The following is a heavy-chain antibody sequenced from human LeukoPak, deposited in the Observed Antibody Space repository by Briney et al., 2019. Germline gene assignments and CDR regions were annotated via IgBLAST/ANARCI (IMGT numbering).Heavy chain of an antibody. Sequence: RPSQTLSLTCTVSGGSISSGSYYWSWIRQPAGKGLEWIGRIYTSGSTNYNPSLKSRVTISVDTSKNQFSLKLSSLTAADTALYYCARNYSNPRDLGYAWERRDNWFDPWGQGTLVTVSS. J-gene: IGHJ5*02. D-gene: IGHD4-11*01. V-gene: IGHV4-61*02. CDR2: IYTSGST. CDR1: GGSISSGSYY. CDR3: ARNYSNPRDLGYAWERRDNWFDP.